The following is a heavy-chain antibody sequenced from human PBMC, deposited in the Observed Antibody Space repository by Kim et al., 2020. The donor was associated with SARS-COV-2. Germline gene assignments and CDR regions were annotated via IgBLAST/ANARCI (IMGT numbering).Heavy chain of an antibody. D-gene: IGHD6-19*01. CDR2: ISINGSYT. V-gene: IGHV3-74*03. J-gene: IGHJ4*02. Sequence: GGSLRLSCAASGFSFSDYWMHWVRQAPGKGLVWVARISINGSYTTYADSMRGRFTISRDNAKNTLYFQIHSLRAEDTALYYCATAVSSVYMLLNYWGQGTLVTVSS. CDR1: GFSFSDYW. CDR3: ATAVSSVYMLLNY.